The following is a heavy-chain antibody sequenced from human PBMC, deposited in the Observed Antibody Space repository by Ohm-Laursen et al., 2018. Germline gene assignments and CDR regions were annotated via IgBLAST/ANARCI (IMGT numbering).Heavy chain of an antibody. CDR3: ARDFEWATDV. V-gene: IGHV1-46*02. Sequence: ASVKVSCKASGYSFNSNHMQWLRQAPGQGIEWMGIIKSTDDTRTYAQKFQGRVTMTKDRSTSTVYMELSSLRSDDTAVYYCARDFEWATDVWGQGTLVTVSS. CDR2: IKSTDDTR. CDR1: GYSFNSNH. D-gene: IGHD3-3*01. J-gene: IGHJ6*02.